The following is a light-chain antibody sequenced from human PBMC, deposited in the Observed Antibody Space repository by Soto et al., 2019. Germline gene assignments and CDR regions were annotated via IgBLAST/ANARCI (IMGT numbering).Light chain of an antibody. CDR3: GSYTTSYVRV. CDR1: SSDVGRYNY. V-gene: IGLV2-14*01. CDR2: EVT. J-gene: IGLJ1*01. Sequence: QSVLTQPASVSGSPGQSITISCTGTSSDVGRYNYVSWYQQHPGRAPKLIVYEVTNRPSGVSDRFSGSKSGLVASLTISVLQAADDAVYFCGSYTTSYVRVFGTGTKLNVL.